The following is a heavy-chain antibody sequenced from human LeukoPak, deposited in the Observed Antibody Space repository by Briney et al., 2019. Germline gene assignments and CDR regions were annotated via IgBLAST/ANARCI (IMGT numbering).Heavy chain of an antibody. D-gene: IGHD6-13*01. CDR1: GGSFSGYY. CDR2: INHSGST. J-gene: IGHJ4*02. V-gene: IGHV4-34*01. Sequence: SETLSLTCAVYGGSFSGYYWSWIRQPPGKGLEWIGEINHSGSTNYNPSLKSRVTISVDTSKNQFSLKLSSVTAADTAVYYCVRGGRQQLVDYWGQGTLVTVSS. CDR3: VRGGRQQLVDY.